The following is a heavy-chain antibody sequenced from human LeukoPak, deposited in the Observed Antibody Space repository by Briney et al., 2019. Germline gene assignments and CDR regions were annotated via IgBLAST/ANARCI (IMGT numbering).Heavy chain of an antibody. Sequence: ASVKVSCKASGYTFTSYDINWARQATGQGLEWMGWMNPNSGNTGYAQKFQGKVTMTKNTSISIAYMEVSSLRSEDTAVYYCARGRGMATIGWFDPWGQGTLVTVSS. V-gene: IGHV1-8*01. CDR2: MNPNSGNT. CDR1: GYTFTSYD. J-gene: IGHJ5*02. D-gene: IGHD5-24*01. CDR3: ARGRGMATIGWFDP.